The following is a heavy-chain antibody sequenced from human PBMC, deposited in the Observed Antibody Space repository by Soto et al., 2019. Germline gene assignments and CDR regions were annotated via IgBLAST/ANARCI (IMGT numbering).Heavy chain of an antibody. CDR2: IDSSGEK. D-gene: IGHD6-19*01. J-gene: IGHJ5*02. CDR3: ARRHLAVAVSPWFDP. Sequence: QVTLKESGPVLVKPTETLTLRCTVSGLSITDSEMGVSWIRQPPGQPLEWLAHIDSSGEKSYRTSLKSRLAITKDTPKSQTVVTMTNMDPADTATYYCARRHLAVAVSPWFDPWGQGIPVTVSS. V-gene: IGHV2-26*01. CDR1: GLSITDSEMG.